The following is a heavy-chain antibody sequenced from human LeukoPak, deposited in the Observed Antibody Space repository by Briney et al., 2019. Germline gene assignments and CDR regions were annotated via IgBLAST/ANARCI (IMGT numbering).Heavy chain of an antibody. V-gene: IGHV3-21*01. D-gene: IGHD3-10*01. CDR3: ARLGFGDSFFDY. CDR1: GFTFSSYS. Sequence: GGSLRLSCAASGFTFSSYSMNWVRQAPGKGLEWVSSISSSSSYIYYADSVKGRFTISRDNAKNSLYLQMNSLRAEDTAVYYCARLGFGDSFFDYWGQGTLVTVSS. CDR2: ISSSSSYI. J-gene: IGHJ4*02.